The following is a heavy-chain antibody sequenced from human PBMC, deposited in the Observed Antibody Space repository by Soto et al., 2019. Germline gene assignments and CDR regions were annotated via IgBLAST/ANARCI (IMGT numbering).Heavy chain of an antibody. CDR2: ISFDGSNK. CDR1: GFTFNTYA. D-gene: IGHD2-2*01. Sequence: QVQLVESGGGVVQPGRSLRLSCAASGFTFNTYAMHWSRQAPGKGLEWVALISFDGSNKYYADSVKGRFTISRDNSKNTLYLQMNSLGVEDTAVYYCASRYKDDRRDCVSTSCLFDPWGEGTLVTVSS. CDR3: ASRYKDDRRDCVSTSCLFDP. J-gene: IGHJ5*02. V-gene: IGHV3-30*04.